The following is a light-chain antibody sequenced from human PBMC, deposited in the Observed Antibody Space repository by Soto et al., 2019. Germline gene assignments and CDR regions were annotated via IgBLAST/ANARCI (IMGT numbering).Light chain of an antibody. Sequence: IVMTQSPATLSVSPGERPTLSCRASQSVSSNLAWYQQKPGQAPRLLMFRTSSRATGFPARFSGSGSGTEFTLTISSLQPDDFATYYCQHYNSYSEAFGQGTKVDIK. J-gene: IGKJ1*01. CDR2: RTS. CDR1: QSVSSN. V-gene: IGKV3-15*01. CDR3: QHYNSYSEA.